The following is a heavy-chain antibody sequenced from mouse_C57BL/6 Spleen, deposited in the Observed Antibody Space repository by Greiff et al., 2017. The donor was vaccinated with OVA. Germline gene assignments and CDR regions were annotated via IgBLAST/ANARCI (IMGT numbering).Heavy chain of an antibody. D-gene: IGHD1-1*01. CDR2: IDPETGGT. V-gene: IGHV1-15*01. Sequence: QVQLQQSGAELVRPGASVTLSCKASGYTFTDYEMHWVKQTPVHGLEWIVAIDPETGGTAYNQKFKGKAILTADKSSSTAYMELRSLTSEDSAVYYCTRGGYYYGSSRFAYWGQGTLVTVSA. CDR1: GYTFTDYE. J-gene: IGHJ3*01. CDR3: TRGGYYYGSSRFAY.